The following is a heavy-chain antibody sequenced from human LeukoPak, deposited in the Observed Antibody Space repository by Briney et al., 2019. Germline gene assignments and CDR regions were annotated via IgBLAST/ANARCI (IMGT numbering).Heavy chain of an antibody. D-gene: IGHD6-19*01. J-gene: IGHJ6*03. V-gene: IGHV3-30*04. Sequence: GGSLRLSFAASGFTFSSYAMHWVRQAPGKGLEWVAVISYDGSNKYYADSVKGRFTISRDNSKNTLYLQMNSLRAEDTAVYYCARGWGSGGYYYYMDVWGKGTTVTVSS. CDR2: ISYDGSNK. CDR3: ARGWGSGGYYYYMDV. CDR1: GFTFSSYA.